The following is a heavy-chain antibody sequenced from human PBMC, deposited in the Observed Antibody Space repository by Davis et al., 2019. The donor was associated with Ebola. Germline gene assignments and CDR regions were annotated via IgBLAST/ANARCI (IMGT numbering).Heavy chain of an antibody. CDR1: GFTFSSYG. Sequence: GESLKISCVASGFTFSSYGLHWVRQAPGKGLEWVAVISYDGSNKYCADSVKGRFTISRDNSKNTLHLQMNSLRSEDTAVYYCAKDFHEAYDFWSGPFDYWGQGTLVTVSS. V-gene: IGHV3-30*18. D-gene: IGHD3-3*01. CDR3: AKDFHEAYDFWSGPFDY. J-gene: IGHJ4*02. CDR2: ISYDGSNK.